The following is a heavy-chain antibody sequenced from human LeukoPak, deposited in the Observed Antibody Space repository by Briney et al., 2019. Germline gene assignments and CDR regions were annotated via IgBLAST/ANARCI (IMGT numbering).Heavy chain of an antibody. CDR1: GGSISSSNW. V-gene: IGHV4-4*02. CDR2: IYHSGST. J-gene: IGHJ4*02. Sequence: SGTLSLTCAVSGGSISSSNWWSWVRQPPGKGLEWIGEIYHSGSTNYNPSLKSRVTISVDTSKSQFSLKLRSVTAADTAVYYCARGLDTAMVTLDYWGQGTLSPSPQ. CDR3: ARGLDTAMVTLDY. D-gene: IGHD5-18*01.